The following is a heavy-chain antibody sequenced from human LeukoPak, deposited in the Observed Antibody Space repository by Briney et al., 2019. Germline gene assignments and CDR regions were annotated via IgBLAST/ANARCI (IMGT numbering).Heavy chain of an antibody. Sequence: SGYGGATYYADSVKGRFTISRDNSKSTLYLQMNSLRGEDTAIYYCAKGRGYSYGYPSDYWGQGTLVTVSS. D-gene: IGHD5-18*01. CDR3: AKGRGYSYGYPSDY. CDR2: SGYGGAT. V-gene: IGHV3-23*01. J-gene: IGHJ4*02.